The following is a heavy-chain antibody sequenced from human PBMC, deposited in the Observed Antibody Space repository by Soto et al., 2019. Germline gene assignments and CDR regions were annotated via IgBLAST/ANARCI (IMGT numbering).Heavy chain of an antibody. CDR2: MNPDGSAQ. CDR3: LSGRGY. J-gene: IGHJ4*02. Sequence: GGSLRLSCAASGFSFSIYWINWVRQAPGKGLEWVANMNPDGSAQYYVDSVKGRFTISRDNAKNSASLQMNSLRAEDAAVYYCLSGRGYWGQGTLVTVSS. V-gene: IGHV3-7*01. CDR1: GFSFSIYW.